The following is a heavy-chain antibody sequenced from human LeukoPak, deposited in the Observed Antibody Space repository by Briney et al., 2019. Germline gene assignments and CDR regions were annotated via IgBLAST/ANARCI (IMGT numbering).Heavy chain of an antibody. Sequence: ASVKVSCKASGYTFTNYYISWVRQATGQGLEWMGWMNPAGEDAGYAQKFQGRMTLTRDTSISTAYMELSSLRSEDTAVYYCARGQSFFGSGSSDAFDIWGQGTMVTVSS. J-gene: IGHJ3*02. CDR2: MNPAGEDA. CDR3: ARGQSFFGSGSSDAFDI. CDR1: GYTFTNYY. D-gene: IGHD3-10*01. V-gene: IGHV1-8*01.